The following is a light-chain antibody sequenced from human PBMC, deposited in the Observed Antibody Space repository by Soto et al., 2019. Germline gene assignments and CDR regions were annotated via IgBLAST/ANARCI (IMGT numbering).Light chain of an antibody. CDR3: QQYYVTPFT. CDR1: QNILYTSNNKNY. Sequence: DIVMTQFPDSLAVSLGERATINCKSSQNILYTSNNKNYLAWFQQKPRQPPKLLIYWASTRESGVPDRFSGSGSGTNFSLTISSLQAKDVALYYCQQYYVTPFTFGPGTKVEI. J-gene: IGKJ3*01. V-gene: IGKV4-1*01. CDR2: WAS.